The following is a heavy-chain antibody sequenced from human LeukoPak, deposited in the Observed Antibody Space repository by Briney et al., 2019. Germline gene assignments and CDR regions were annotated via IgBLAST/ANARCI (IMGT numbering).Heavy chain of an antibody. Sequence: GRSLRLSCAASRFTFSRHGMHWVRQAPGKGLEWVAVISYDGSNKHYADSVKGRFTISRDNSKNTLYLQMNSLRPEDTAVYYCARDRLPSHQDDFDYWGQGTLVTVSS. V-gene: IGHV3-30*03. J-gene: IGHJ4*02. D-gene: IGHD3-3*01. CDR1: RFTFSRHG. CDR3: ARDRLPSHQDDFDY. CDR2: ISYDGSNK.